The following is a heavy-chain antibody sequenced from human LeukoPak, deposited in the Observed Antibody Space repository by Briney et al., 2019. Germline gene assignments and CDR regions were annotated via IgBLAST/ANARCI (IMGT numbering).Heavy chain of an antibody. CDR2: ISFSGGAT. D-gene: IGHD1-1*01. Sequence: GGSLRLSCAASGLTINDDAMSWVRQAPGKGLEWVSDISFSGGATYYADSVRGRFTVSRDNSKNTVYLHMNSLRAEDTAVYYCAREKSFTGPANDWGQGILVTVSS. J-gene: IGHJ4*02. V-gene: IGHV3-23*01. CDR1: GLTINDDA. CDR3: AREKSFTGPAND.